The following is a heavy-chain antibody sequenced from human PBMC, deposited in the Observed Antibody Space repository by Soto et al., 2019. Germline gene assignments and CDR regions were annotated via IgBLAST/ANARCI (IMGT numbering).Heavy chain of an antibody. J-gene: IGHJ4*02. CDR2: IIPSYGTA. V-gene: IGHV1-69*13. D-gene: IGHD3-16*02. Sequence: GASVKVSCKASGGTFSNSGISWVRLAPGRGLEWMGGIIPSYGTAIYAQKFQGRVIITADESTSTAYMDLSSLRSEDTAVYYCARDESDDYVWGSYRYWGQGTPLTVSS. CDR1: GGTFSNSG. CDR3: ARDESDDYVWGSYRY.